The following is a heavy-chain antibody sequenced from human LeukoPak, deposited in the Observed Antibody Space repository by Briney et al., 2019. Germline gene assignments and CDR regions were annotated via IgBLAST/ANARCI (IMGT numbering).Heavy chain of an antibody. CDR2: IYYSGST. V-gene: IGHV4-59*08. CDR3: AASRRYSSDY. J-gene: IGHJ4*02. D-gene: IGHD5-18*01. CDR1: GGSISSYY. Sequence: SETLSLTCTVSGGSISSYYWSWIRQPPGKGLEWIGYIYYSGSTNYNPSLKSRVTISVDTSKNQFSLKLSSVTAADTAVYYCAASRRYSSDYRGQGTLVTVSS.